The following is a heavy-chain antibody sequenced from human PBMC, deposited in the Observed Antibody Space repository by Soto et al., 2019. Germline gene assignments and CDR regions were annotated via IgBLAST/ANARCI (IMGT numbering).Heavy chain of an antibody. V-gene: IGHV3-15*07. J-gene: IGHJ4*02. Sequence: GALRLSCAASGFTFSNYWMNWVRQAPGKGLEWVGRIKSKTDGGTTDYAAPVKGRFTISRDDSKNTLYLQMNSLKTEDTAVYYCTTDPVTMIVVVPSSGWGQGTLVTVSS. D-gene: IGHD3-22*01. CDR3: TTDPVTMIVVVPSSG. CDR1: GFTFSNYW. CDR2: IKSKTDGGTT.